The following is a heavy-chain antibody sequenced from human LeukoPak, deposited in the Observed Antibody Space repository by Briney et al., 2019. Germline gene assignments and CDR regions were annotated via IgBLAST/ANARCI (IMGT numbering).Heavy chain of an antibody. CDR2: IYTSGST. J-gene: IGHJ3*02. V-gene: IGHV4-4*07. CDR1: GGSISSYY. Sequence: KTSETLSLTCTVSGGSISSYYWSWIRQPAGKGLEWIGRIYTSGSTNYNPSLKSRVTMSVDTSKNQFSLKLSSVTAADTAVYYCASSRDYDFWSGYPRDAFDIWGQGTMVTVSS. D-gene: IGHD3-3*01. CDR3: ASSRDYDFWSGYPRDAFDI.